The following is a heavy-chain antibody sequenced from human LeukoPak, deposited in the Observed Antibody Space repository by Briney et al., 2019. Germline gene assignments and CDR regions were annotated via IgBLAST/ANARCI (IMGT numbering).Heavy chain of an antibody. CDR2: MNPNSGNT. V-gene: IGHV1-8*01. Sequence: ASVKVSCKASGYTFTSYDMNWVRQATGQGLEWMGWMNPNSGNTGYAQKFQGRVTMTRNTSISTTYMELSSLRSEDTAVYYCARALMVRGVIIYYYYGMDVWGQGTTVTVSS. CDR3: ARALMVRGVIIYYYYGMDV. J-gene: IGHJ6*02. D-gene: IGHD3-10*01. CDR1: GYTFTSYD.